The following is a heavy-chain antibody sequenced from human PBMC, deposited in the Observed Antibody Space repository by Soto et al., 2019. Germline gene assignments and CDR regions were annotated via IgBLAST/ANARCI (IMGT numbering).Heavy chain of an antibody. V-gene: IGHV3-23*01. D-gene: IGHD3-10*01. CDR2: ISGSGGST. CDR1: GFTFSSYA. Sequence: EVQLLESGGGLVQPGGSLRLSCAASGFTFSSYAMSWVRQAPGKGLEWVSAISGSGGSTYYADSVKGRFTISRDNSKNTLYRQMNSLRAEDTAVYYCAKDATPLLWFGALRAYFDYWGQGTLVTVSS. J-gene: IGHJ4*02. CDR3: AKDATPLLWFGALRAYFDY.